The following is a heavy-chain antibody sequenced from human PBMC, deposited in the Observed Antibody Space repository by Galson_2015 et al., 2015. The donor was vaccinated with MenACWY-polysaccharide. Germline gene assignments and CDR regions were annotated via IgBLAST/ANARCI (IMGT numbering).Heavy chain of an antibody. Sequence: CAISGDSVSRHNGAWNWIRQSPSRGLEWLGRTYYRSKWYNDYAVSVKSRISINPGTSKNQFSLQLNSVTPEDTAVYYCTGRGYSGYDWGYWGQGSLVTVSS. J-gene: IGHJ4*02. CDR2: TYYRSKWYN. D-gene: IGHD5-12*01. CDR3: TGRGYSGYDWGY. CDR1: GDSVSRHNGA. V-gene: IGHV6-1*01.